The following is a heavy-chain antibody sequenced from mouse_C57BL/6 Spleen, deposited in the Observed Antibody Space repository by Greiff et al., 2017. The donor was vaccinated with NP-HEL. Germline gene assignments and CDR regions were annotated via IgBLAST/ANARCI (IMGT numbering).Heavy chain of an antibody. CDR1: GYTFTDYY. CDR2: IYPGSGNT. J-gene: IGHJ1*03. V-gene: IGHV1-76*01. CDR3: ARGYGSSYWYFDV. Sequence: VQLQQSGAELVRPGASVKLSCKASGYTFTDYYINWVKQRPGQGLEWIARIYPGSGNTYYNEKFKGKATLTAEKSSSTAYMQLSSLTSADSAVYFGARGYGSSYWYFDVWGTGTTVTVSS. D-gene: IGHD1-1*01.